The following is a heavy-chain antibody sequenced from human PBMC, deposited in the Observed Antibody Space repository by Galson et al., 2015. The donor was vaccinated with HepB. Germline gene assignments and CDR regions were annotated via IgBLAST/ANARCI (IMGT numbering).Heavy chain of an antibody. CDR2: ISYDGSSE. CDR1: GFTFNNYA. V-gene: IGHV3-30*03. J-gene: IGHJ6*02. CDR3: ATDSWRGALRLHYYYGMDV. D-gene: IGHD3-3*01. Sequence: SPRLSCAASGFTFNNYAMHWVRQAPGRGLEWAAAISYDGSSESYANSVRGRFTISRDNSKNTLYLRIDSLRTEDTALYYCATDSWRGALRLHYYYGMDVWGQGTTVTVSS.